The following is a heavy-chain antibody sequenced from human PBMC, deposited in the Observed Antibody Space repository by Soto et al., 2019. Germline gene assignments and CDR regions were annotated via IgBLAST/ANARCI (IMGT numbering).Heavy chain of an antibody. D-gene: IGHD5-12*01. CDR1: GVSMRYGGFS. Sequence: SETRSLTCTLSGVSMRYGGFSWSFIRQSPGKGLECIGYISLLDNAYFHPSFKSRVTMSIDRSRNQFYLNLSSMTAADRAVYYCARGAGYDTFDYWGKGVLVTISS. V-gene: IGHV4-30-2*06. CDR2: ISLLDNA. J-gene: IGHJ4*02. CDR3: ARGAGYDTFDY.